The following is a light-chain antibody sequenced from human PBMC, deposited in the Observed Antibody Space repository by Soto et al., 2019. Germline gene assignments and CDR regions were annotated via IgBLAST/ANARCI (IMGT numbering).Light chain of an antibody. J-gene: IGKJ1*01. CDR2: GAS. CDR1: QSVSSSF. V-gene: IGKV3-20*01. CDR3: QQYDSSPWT. Sequence: EIVLTQSPGTLSLSPGERATLSCRATQSVSSSFLAWYQQKPGQAPRLLIYGASSRATGIPDRFSGSGSGTDFTLTIIRLEPEDFAVFYCQQYDSSPWTFGHGTKVEIK.